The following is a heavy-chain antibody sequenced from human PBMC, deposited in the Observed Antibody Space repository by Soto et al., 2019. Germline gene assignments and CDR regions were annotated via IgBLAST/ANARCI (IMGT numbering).Heavy chain of an antibody. D-gene: IGHD2-2*01. CDR1: GFTLDDYT. J-gene: IGHJ6*02. CDR3: AKDRAVVVPVSSSYFHYYGLDV. Sequence: GGSLRLSCAASGFTLDDYTMHWVRQAPGKGLEWVSGVGWNGGDIVYADSVKGRFTVSRDNTKNSLHLEVNSLRAEDTAIYYCAKDRAVVVPVSSSYFHYYGLDVWGQGTRVTVCS. V-gene: IGHV3-9*01. CDR2: VGWNGGDI.